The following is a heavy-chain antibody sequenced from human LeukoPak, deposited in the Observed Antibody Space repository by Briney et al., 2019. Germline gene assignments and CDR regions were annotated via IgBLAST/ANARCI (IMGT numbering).Heavy chain of an antibody. D-gene: IGHD2-15*01. V-gene: IGHV4-61*02. J-gene: IGHJ4*02. CDR2: IYTSGST. CDR1: GGSISSGSYY. Sequence: SETLSLTCTVSGGSISSGSYYWSWIRQPAGKGLEWIGRIYTSGSTNYNPSLKSRVTISVDTSKNQFSLKLSSVTAADTAVYYCARVVAATGGNFDYWGQGTLVTVSS. CDR3: ARVVAATGGNFDY.